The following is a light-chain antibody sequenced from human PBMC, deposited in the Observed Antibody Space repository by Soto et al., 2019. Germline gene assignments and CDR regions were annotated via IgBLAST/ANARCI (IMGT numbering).Light chain of an antibody. J-gene: IGKJ1*01. V-gene: IGKV3-20*01. Sequence: EIVLTQSPGSLSLSPGQRATLSCRASQSVDTTFFAWYQKKPGQAPRLLIYGASKRDTGIPDGFSGSGSGTDFTLIISRLEPEDFAVYYCQQYMSSVTFGQGTKVEIK. CDR2: GAS. CDR3: QQYMSSVT. CDR1: QSVDTTF.